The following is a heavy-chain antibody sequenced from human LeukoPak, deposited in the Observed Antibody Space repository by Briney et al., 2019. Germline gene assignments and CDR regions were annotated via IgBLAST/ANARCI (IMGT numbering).Heavy chain of an antibody. Sequence: GGSLRLSCAASGFTFSSYWMSWVRQAPGKGLEWVANIKHDGSEKYYVDSVKGRFTISRDNSKNTLYLQMNSLRAEDTAVYYCVRGGESTWSWGQGTLVTVSS. V-gene: IGHV3-7*01. J-gene: IGHJ5*02. D-gene: IGHD2-15*01. CDR1: GFTFSSYW. CDR2: IKHDGSEK. CDR3: VRGGESTWS.